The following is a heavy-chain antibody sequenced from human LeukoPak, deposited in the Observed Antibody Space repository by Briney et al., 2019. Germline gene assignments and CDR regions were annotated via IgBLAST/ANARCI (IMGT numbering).Heavy chain of an antibody. CDR2: INPNSGGT. CDR1: GYTFTGYY. J-gene: IGHJ3*02. CDR3: ARDFYDSSGRGAFDI. D-gene: IGHD3-22*01. Sequence: ASVKVSCKASGYTFTGYYIHWVRQAPGQGLEWMGWINPNSGGTIYAQKFQGRVTMTRDTSITTAYMELSRLRSDDTAVYYCARDFYDSSGRGAFDIWGQGTMVTVS. V-gene: IGHV1-2*02.